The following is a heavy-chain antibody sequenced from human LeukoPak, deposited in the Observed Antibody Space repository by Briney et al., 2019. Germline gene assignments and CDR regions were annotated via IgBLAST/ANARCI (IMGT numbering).Heavy chain of an antibody. D-gene: IGHD1-26*01. CDR2: ISSVGDTR. CDR1: GFTFSDYY. CDR3: ARDHGFGGSYYRFDY. J-gene: IGHJ4*02. Sequence: GGSLRLSCAASGFTFSDYYMSWVRQAPGKGLEWVSYISSVGDTRYYADSVRGRFTISRDNAKNSLYLQMNSLRAEDTAVYYCARDHGFGGSYYRFDYWGQGTLVTVSS. V-gene: IGHV3-11*04.